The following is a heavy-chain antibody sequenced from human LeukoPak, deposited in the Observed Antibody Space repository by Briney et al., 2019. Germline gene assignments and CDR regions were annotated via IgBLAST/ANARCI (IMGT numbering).Heavy chain of an antibody. D-gene: IGHD4-11*01. J-gene: IGHJ4*02. Sequence: SETLSLTCTVPSGSVSSTSYYWGWIRQPPGKGLEWIGSFYSSGTTYYNPSLKSRVTISVDTSKNQFSLKLSSVTAADTAVYYCARHADYKGEDYWGQGTLVTVSS. V-gene: IGHV4-39*01. CDR2: FYSSGTT. CDR1: SGSVSSTSYY. CDR3: ARHADYKGEDY.